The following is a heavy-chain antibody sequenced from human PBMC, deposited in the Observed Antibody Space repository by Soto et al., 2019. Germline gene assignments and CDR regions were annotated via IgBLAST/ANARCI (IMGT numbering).Heavy chain of an antibody. J-gene: IGHJ4*02. CDR1: GFTFSSYW. Sequence: GGSLRLSCAASGFTFSSYWMHWVRQAPGKGLVWVSRINSDGSSTSYADSVKGRFTISRDSAKNTLYLQMNSLRAEDTAVYYCASELRNWNARGYYFDYWGQGTLVTISS. D-gene: IGHD1-20*01. CDR3: ASELRNWNARGYYFDY. CDR2: INSDGSST. V-gene: IGHV3-74*01.